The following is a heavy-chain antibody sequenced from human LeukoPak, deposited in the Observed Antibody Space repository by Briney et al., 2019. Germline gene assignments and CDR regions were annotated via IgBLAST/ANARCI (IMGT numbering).Heavy chain of an antibody. CDR1: GYIFTNSW. J-gene: IGHJ4*02. D-gene: IGHD3-22*01. CDR3: ARLKKTDFYASSGYYYSDY. Sequence: GESLKISCQGSGYIFTNSWIGWVRQMPGKGLEWMGIIYPGDADTRYSTSFQGQVTISADKSISTAYLQWSGLKASDTAMYYCARLKKTDFYASSGYYYSDYWGQGTLVTVSA. CDR2: IYPGDADT. V-gene: IGHV5-51*01.